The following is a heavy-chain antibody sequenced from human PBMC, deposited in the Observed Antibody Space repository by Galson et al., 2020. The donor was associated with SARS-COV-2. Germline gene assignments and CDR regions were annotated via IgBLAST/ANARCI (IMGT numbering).Heavy chain of an antibody. J-gene: IGHJ3*02. Sequence: GESLKISCKGFGYSFTNYWIAWVRQMPGKGLEWMGIIYPDDSVTTYSPSFQGQVTISADKSTSSAYMQWSTLKASDTAMYFCARLMANCGGDCYSDGFDIWGQVTMVTVS. D-gene: IGHD2-21*01. CDR1: GYSFTNYW. V-gene: IGHV5-51*01. CDR3: ARLMANCGGDCYSDGFDI. CDR2: IYPDDSVT.